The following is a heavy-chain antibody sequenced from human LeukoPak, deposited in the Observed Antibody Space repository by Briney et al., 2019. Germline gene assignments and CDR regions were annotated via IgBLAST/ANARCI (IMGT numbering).Heavy chain of an antibody. D-gene: IGHD2-2*01. CDR3: ARALVVVPAAWGGFDY. Sequence: SVKVSCKASGGTFSSYAISWVRQAPRQGLEWMGGIIPIFGAANYAQKFQGRVTITADESTSTAYMELSSLRSEDTAVYYCARALVVVPAAWGGFDYWGQGTLVTVSS. CDR1: GGTFSSYA. CDR2: IIPIFGAA. V-gene: IGHV1-69*01. J-gene: IGHJ4*02.